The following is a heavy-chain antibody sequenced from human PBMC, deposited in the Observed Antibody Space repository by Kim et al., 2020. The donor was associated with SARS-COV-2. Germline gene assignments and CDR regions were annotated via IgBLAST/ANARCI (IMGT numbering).Heavy chain of an antibody. D-gene: IGHD1-26*01. CDR3: ATAPVVVGATLSDYYYYGMDV. V-gene: IGHV1-24*01. Sequence: ASVKVSCKVSGYTLTELSMHWVRQAPGKGLEWMGGFDPEDGETIYAQKFQGRVTMTEDTSTDTAYMELSSRRSEDTAVYYCATAPVVVGATLSDYYYYGMDVWGQGTTVTVSS. CDR1: GYTLTELS. CDR2: FDPEDGET. J-gene: IGHJ6*02.